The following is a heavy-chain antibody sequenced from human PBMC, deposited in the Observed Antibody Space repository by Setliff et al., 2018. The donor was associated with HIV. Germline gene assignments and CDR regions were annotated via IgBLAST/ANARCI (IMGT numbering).Heavy chain of an antibody. CDR2: INQSGRT. D-gene: IGHD3-22*01. Sequence: SQTLSLTCGIYGGSFSDYYWSWIRQTPGKGLEWIGEINQSGRTNNNPSLKSRVTISVDTSKNQFSLKLGSVAAADTAVYYCARQDRFYYYMDVWGKGTTVTVSS. J-gene: IGHJ6*03. V-gene: IGHV4-34*01. CDR3: ARQDRFYYYMDV. CDR1: GGSFSDYY.